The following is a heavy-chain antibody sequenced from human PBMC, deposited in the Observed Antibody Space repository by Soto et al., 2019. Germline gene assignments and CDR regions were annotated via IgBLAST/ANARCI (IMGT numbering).Heavy chain of an antibody. CDR2: IHYTGSS. V-gene: IGHV4-59*08. J-gene: IGHJ4*02. D-gene: IGHD1-1*01. CDR3: ARHSNEYRKSLDY. CDR1: GGSVSGYY. Sequence: QLQLQESGPGLVKPSETLSLTCTVSGGSVSGYYWSWIRQPPGKGLEWIAYIHYTGSSNSNPSLEIRVTMSMDTSKNQFSLKLSSVTAADTAVYYCARHSNEYRKSLDYWGKGTLVTVSS.